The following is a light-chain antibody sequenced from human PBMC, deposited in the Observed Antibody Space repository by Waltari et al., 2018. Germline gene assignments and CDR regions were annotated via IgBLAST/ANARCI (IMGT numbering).Light chain of an antibody. V-gene: IGKV3-20*01. CDR1: QNISNTH. Sequence: EIVLTQSPGTLSLAPGERATLSCRACQNISNTHLARYQQKPGQAPRLLIRGTSRRAAGIPQRFSGSGSGTDFSLTVSRLEPEDFAVFYCQHYGTSPPFTFGQGTRLDIK. CDR3: QHYGTSPPFT. J-gene: IGKJ5*01. CDR2: GTS.